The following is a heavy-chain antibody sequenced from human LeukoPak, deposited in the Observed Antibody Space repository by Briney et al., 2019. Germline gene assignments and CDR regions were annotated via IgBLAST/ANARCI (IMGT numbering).Heavy chain of an antibody. D-gene: IGHD6-25*01. Sequence: GGSLRLSCAASGFTFSNFWMSWVRQAPGKGLEWVANIKPEGSEEYYVDSVKGRFTISRDNAKNSLYLQMNSLRAEDTAVYYCTRNRGLDVWGQGTTVTVSS. CDR2: IKPEGSEE. CDR1: GFTFSNFW. J-gene: IGHJ6*02. V-gene: IGHV3-7*01. CDR3: TRNRGLDV.